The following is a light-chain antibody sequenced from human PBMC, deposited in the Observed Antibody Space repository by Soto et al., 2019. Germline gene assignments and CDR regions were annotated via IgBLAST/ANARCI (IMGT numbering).Light chain of an antibody. V-gene: IGKV3-11*01. CDR2: DAS. CDR3: QQRSNWPST. Sequence: EIVLTQSPATLSLSPGERATRSCRASQSVSSYLAWYQQKPGQAPRLLIYDASNRATGIPARFSGSGSGTDFTLTISSLEPEDFAVYYCQQRSNWPSTFGGGTKVEIK. CDR1: QSVSSY. J-gene: IGKJ4*01.